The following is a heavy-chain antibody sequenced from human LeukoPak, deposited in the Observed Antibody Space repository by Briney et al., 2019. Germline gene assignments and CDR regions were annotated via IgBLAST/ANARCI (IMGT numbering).Heavy chain of an antibody. CDR2: TYHIGTT. V-gene: IGHV4-59*08. J-gene: IGHJ4*02. D-gene: IGHD3-10*01. CDR1: GGSIRSYF. CDR3: ARPHPLYGAGSFVF. Sequence: SETLSLTCTVSGGSIRSYFWSWIRQLPGKGLEWIGHTYHIGTTNYNPSLKGRVTISIDTSNSQFSLKLNSVTAADTAVYYCARPHPLYGAGSFVFWGQGTVVAVSA.